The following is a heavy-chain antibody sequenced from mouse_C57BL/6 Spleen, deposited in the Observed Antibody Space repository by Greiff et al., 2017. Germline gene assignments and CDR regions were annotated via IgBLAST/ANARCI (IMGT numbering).Heavy chain of an antibody. J-gene: IGHJ4*01. CDR2: INPNNGGT. CDR1: GYTFTDYN. CDR3: ARNYGSSPYYAMDY. D-gene: IGHD1-1*01. Sequence: EVQLQQSGPELVKPGASVKIPCKASGYTFTDYNMDWVKQSHGKSLEWIGDINPNNGGTIYNQKFKGKGTLTVDKSSSTAYMELRSLTSEDTAVYYCARNYGSSPYYAMDYWGQGTSVTVSS. V-gene: IGHV1-18*01.